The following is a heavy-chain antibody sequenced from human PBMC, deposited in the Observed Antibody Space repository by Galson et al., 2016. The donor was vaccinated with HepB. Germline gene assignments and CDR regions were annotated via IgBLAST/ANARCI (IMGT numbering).Heavy chain of an antibody. CDR1: GFTFSSYG. Sequence: SLRLSCAASGFTFSSYGMHWVRRAPGKGLEWVAVIWYDGSNKYYADSVKGRFTISRDNSKNTLYLQMNSLRAEDTAVYYCARRAGSSWYSDYWGQGTLVTVSS. J-gene: IGHJ4*02. D-gene: IGHD6-13*01. V-gene: IGHV3-33*01. CDR2: IWYDGSNK. CDR3: ARRAGSSWYSDY.